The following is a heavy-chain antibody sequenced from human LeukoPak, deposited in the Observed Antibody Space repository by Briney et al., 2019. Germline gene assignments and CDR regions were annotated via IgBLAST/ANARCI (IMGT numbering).Heavy chain of an antibody. CDR2: ISGSGGST. CDR1: GFTFSTYA. J-gene: IGHJ4*02. D-gene: IGHD5-24*01. Sequence: GGSLRLSCAASGFTFSTYAMSWVRQAPGKGLEWVSIISGSGGSTYYADSVKGRFTISRDNSKNTLYLQMNSLRAEDTAVYYCASVEMATINWGQGTLVTVSS. CDR3: ASVEMATIN. V-gene: IGHV3-23*01.